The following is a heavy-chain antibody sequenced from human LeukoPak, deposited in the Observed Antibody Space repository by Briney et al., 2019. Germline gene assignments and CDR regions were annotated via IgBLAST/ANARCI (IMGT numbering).Heavy chain of an antibody. CDR2: ISWNSGSI. CDR3: ARGSYFVY. Sequence: PGRSLRLSCAASGFTFDDYAMHWVRQAPGKGLEWVSGISWNSGSIGYADSVKGRFTISRDNAKNSLYLQMNSLRAEDTALYYCARGSYFVYWGQGTLVTVSS. V-gene: IGHV3-9*01. CDR1: GFTFDDYA. J-gene: IGHJ4*02. D-gene: IGHD3-16*01.